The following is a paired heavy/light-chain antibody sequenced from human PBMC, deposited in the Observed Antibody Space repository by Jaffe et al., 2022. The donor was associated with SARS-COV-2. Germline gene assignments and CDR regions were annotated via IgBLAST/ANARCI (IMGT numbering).Heavy chain of an antibody. CDR2: IHSNGAT. Sequence: QVQLQESGPGLVEPSETLSLTCTVSGASISGYYWSWIRQPPGKALEWIGYIHSNGATNYDPSLQSRLTISVDTSNNQFSLWLNSVAATDTAVYFCARLQGIGGSYALDVWGQGTTVTVSS. D-gene: IGHD1-26*01. V-gene: IGHV4-59*08. CDR1: GASISGYY. CDR3: ARLQGIGGSYALDV. J-gene: IGHJ6*02.
Light chain of an antibody. CDR2: WAS. CDR1: QSVLHSSYNKHY. V-gene: IGKV4-1*01. J-gene: IGKJ2*01. Sequence: DIVMTQSPDSLAVSLGERATINCKSSQSVLHSSYNKHYLAWYQQKPGQPPKLLIYWASTRESGVPDRFSGSGSGTGFTLTISSLQAEDVAVYYCQQYYSLPYTFGQGTKLEIK. CDR3: QQYYSLPYT.